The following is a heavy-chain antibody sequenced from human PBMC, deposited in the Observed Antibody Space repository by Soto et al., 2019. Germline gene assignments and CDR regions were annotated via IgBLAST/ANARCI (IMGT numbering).Heavy chain of an antibody. D-gene: IGHD5-18*01. CDR3: ARDTGYTFGSLNY. V-gene: IGHV1-3*01. CDR1: GYTFTDYA. Sequence: HVELVQSGADVKKPGASGTLSCKASGYTFTDYALHWVRQAPGQRLEWMGWMNAGVGNTLYSQKFQGRITITRDTSASTAYMELNSLKSEDTAIYYCARDTGYTFGSLNYWGPGTLVTVSS. J-gene: IGHJ4*02. CDR2: MNAGVGNT.